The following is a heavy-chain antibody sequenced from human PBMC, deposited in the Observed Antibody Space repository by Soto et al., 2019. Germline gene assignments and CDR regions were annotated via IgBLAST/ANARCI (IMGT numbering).Heavy chain of an antibody. CDR3: ARDEQQWRGFDY. V-gene: IGHV4-4*07. D-gene: IGHD6-19*01. J-gene: IGHJ4*02. Sequence: SETLSLTCTVSGGSIASYYWTWIRQPAGKGLEWIGRIYSSGSTNYNPSLTSRVTMSVDTSTNQFSLKLSSVTAADTAVYYCARDEQQWRGFDYWGQGTLVTVSS. CDR2: IYSSGST. CDR1: GGSIASYY.